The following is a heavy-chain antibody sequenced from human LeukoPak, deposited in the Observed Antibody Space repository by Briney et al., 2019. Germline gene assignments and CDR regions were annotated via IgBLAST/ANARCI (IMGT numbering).Heavy chain of an antibody. Sequence: GGSLRLSCAASGFTFSSYGMHWVRQAPGKGLEWVAFIRYDGSNKYYADSVKGRFTISRDNAKNSLYLQMNSLRAEDTAVYYCAIPWFDPWGQGTLVTVSS. V-gene: IGHV3-30*02. J-gene: IGHJ5*02. CDR1: GFTFSSYG. CDR3: AIPWFDP. CDR2: IRYDGSNK.